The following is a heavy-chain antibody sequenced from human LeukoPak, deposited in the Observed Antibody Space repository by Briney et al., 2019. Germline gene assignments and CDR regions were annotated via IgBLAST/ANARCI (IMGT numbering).Heavy chain of an antibody. CDR3: ATDHRLGTGWYFDL. D-gene: IGHD7-27*01. V-gene: IGHV4-59*01. CDR2: IHYSGST. J-gene: IGHJ2*01. Sequence: PSETLSLTCTVSGGSISSYYWSWIRQPPGKGLEWIGYIHYSGSTNYNPSLKSRVTISVDTSKNQFSLKLSSVTAADTAVYYCATDHRLGTGWYFDLWGHGTLVTVSS. CDR1: GGSISSYY.